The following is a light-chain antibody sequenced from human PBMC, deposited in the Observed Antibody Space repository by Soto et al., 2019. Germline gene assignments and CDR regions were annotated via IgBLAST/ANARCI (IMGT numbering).Light chain of an antibody. CDR3: CSYAGRYTL. Sequence: QSVLTQPRSVSGSPGQSVTISCTGTSSDVGSYNYVSWYQQHPGKAPKFIIYDVTKRPSGVPDRFSGSKSGNTVSLTISGPQAEDEADYYCCSYAGRYTLFGGGTKVTVL. V-gene: IGLV2-11*01. CDR1: SSDVGSYNY. CDR2: DVT. J-gene: IGLJ2*01.